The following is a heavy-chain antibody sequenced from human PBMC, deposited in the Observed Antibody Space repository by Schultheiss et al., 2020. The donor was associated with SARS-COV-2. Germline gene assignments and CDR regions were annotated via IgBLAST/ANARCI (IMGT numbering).Heavy chain of an antibody. D-gene: IGHD2-2*01. CDR1: GFTFSSYA. Sequence: GGSLRLSCAASGFTFSSYAMSWVRQAPGKGLEWVSGISGSGGSTYYADSVKGRFTISRDNSKNTPYLQMNSLRAEDTAVYYCAKDKDLGYCSSTSCNGGFGYYFDYWGQGTLVTVSS. J-gene: IGHJ4*02. CDR3: AKDKDLGYCSSTSCNGGFGYYFDY. CDR2: ISGSGGST. V-gene: IGHV3-23*01.